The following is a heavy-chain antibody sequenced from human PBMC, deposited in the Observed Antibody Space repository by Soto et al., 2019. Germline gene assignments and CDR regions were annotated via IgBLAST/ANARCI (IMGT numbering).Heavy chain of an antibody. CDR2: ISGSPSST. V-gene: IGHV3-23*01. J-gene: IGHJ4*02. Sequence: GGSLRLSCAASGFTFSTFAMSWVRQTPGKGLEWVSSISGSPSSTYYADSVKGRFTISRDNSKKTLFLQMSSLRAEDAAIYYCAKDGYDSGGDLYYFDYWGQGTLVTVSS. CDR3: AKDGYDSGGDLYYFDY. D-gene: IGHD3-22*01. CDR1: GFTFSTFA.